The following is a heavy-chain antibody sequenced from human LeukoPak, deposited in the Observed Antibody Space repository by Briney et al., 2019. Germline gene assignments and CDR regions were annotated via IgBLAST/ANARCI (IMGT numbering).Heavy chain of an antibody. CDR1: GYSFSIYG. J-gene: IGHJ4*02. V-gene: IGHV1-18*01. CDR2: ISASDGTT. CDR3: ARCGAAVTTHFSH. D-gene: IGHD4-17*01. Sequence: ASVQVSCEASGYSFSIYGITWARQAPGQGLEYLGWISASDGTTNYAQKVQDRVTMTTDTSTSTAYLELRSLRSEDTAVYYCARCGAAVTTHFSHWGQGTLVTVSS.